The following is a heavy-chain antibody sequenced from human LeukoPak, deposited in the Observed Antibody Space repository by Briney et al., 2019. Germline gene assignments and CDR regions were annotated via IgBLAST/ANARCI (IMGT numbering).Heavy chain of an antibody. CDR2: IWYDGSNK. CDR3: AKGSIAVAGFDY. V-gene: IGHV3-30*02. J-gene: IGHJ4*02. Sequence: PGGSLRLSCAASGFTFSSYGMHWVRQAPGKGLEWVAVIWYDGSNKYYADSVKGRFTISRDNSKNTLYLQMNSLRAEDTAVYYCAKGSIAVAGFDYWGQGTLVTVSS. D-gene: IGHD6-19*01. CDR1: GFTFSSYG.